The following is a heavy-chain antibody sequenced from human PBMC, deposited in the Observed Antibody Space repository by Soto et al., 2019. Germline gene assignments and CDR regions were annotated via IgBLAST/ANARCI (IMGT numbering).Heavy chain of an antibody. CDR2: IIPVLGVT. CDR1: GDTFSSYT. D-gene: IGHD2-21*01. J-gene: IGHJ6*02. V-gene: IGHV1-69*02. CDR3: GRRRYCGVGFFPQFYYGMDV. Sequence: QVQLVQSGPEVKEPGSSVRISCRSGGDTFSSYTVSWVRQTPGQGLEWMGRIIPVLGVTNYSRKFTGRVTNTADKSKVTAHMGLSSLSSEDTARYSWGRRRYCGVGFFPQFYYGMDVWGQGTSVMVSS.